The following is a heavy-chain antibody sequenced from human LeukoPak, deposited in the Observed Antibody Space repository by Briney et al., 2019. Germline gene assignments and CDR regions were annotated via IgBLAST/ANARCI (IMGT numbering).Heavy chain of an antibody. CDR1: GYTFISYY. CDR2: INPSGGST. D-gene: IGHD6-19*01. CDR3: ARTSSAWYFDY. V-gene: IGHV1-46*01. J-gene: IGHJ4*02. Sequence: GASVKVSCKASGYTFISYYLHWVRQAPGQGLEWMGIINPSGGSTNYAQKFQGRVTMTRDTSTSTVYMELSSLRSEDTAVYYCARTSSAWYFDYWGQGTLLIISS.